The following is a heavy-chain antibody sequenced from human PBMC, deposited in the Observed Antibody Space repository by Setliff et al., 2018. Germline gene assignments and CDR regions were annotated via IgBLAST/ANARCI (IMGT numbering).Heavy chain of an antibody. J-gene: IGHJ6*03. D-gene: IGHD4-17*01. CDR3: ASFPHHDYGDYGAYYYYYYMDV. V-gene: IGHV4-39*07. CDR2: IYYSGST. Sequence: SETLSLTCTVSGGSMITNDYFWGWIRQPPGTGLEWIGSIYYSGSTNYNPSLKSRVTISVDTSKNQFSLKLSSVTAADTAVYYCASFPHHDYGDYGAYYYYYYMDVWGKGTTVTVSS. CDR1: GGSMITNDYF.